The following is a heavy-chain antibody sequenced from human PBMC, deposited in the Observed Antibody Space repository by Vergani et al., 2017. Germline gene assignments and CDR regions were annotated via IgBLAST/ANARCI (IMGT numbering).Heavy chain of an antibody. CDR2: ISSSSSTI. CDR3: ARTFRGVTRPPHY. Sequence: VQLVESGGGVVQPGRSLRLSCAASGFTFSSYSMNWVRQAPGKGLEWVSYISSSSSTIYYADSVKGRFTISRDNAKNSLYLQMNSLRDEDTAVYYCARTFRGVTRPPHYWGQGTLVTVSS. CDR1: GFTFSSYS. V-gene: IGHV3-48*02. D-gene: IGHD3-10*01. J-gene: IGHJ4*02.